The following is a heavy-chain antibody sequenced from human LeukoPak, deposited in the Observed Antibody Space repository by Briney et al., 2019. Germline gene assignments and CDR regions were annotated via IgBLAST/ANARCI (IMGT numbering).Heavy chain of an antibody. J-gene: IGHJ3*02. D-gene: IGHD1-26*01. Sequence: ASVNVSCKASGYTFTSYYMHWLRQAPGQGLEWMGIINPSGGSTSYAQKFQGRVTMTRDTSTSTVYMELSSLRSEDTAVYYCARDRAYSGSYISLGTGPQNAFDIWGQGTMVTVSS. V-gene: IGHV1-46*01. CDR3: ARDRAYSGSYISLGTGPQNAFDI. CDR1: GYTFTSYY. CDR2: INPSGGST.